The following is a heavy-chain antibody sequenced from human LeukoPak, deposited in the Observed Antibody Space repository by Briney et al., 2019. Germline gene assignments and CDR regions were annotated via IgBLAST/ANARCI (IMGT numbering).Heavy chain of an antibody. J-gene: IGHJ6*03. CDR2: IRYDGSNK. D-gene: IGHD2-21*02. V-gene: IGHV3-30*02. CDR1: GFPFSSYG. Sequence: GSLRLSFAASGFPFSSYGMHWVRQAPGKGLEWVAFIRYDGSNKYYADSVKGRFTIYRDNSKNTLYLQMKSLRAEDTAVYYCAKGQVTGHPYFYMDVWGKGTTVTVS. CDR3: AKGQVTGHPYFYMDV.